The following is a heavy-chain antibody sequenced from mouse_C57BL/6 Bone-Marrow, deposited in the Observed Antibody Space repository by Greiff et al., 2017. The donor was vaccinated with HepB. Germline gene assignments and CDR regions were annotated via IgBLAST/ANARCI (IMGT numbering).Heavy chain of an antibody. Sequence: QVQLKESGAELVRPGTSVKVSCKASGYAFTNYLIEWVKQRPGQGLEWIGVINPGSGGTNYNEKFKGKATLTADKSSSTAYMQLSSLTSEDSAVYFCARNEATVVEYYAMDYWGQGTSVTVSS. CDR1: GYAFTNYL. J-gene: IGHJ4*01. D-gene: IGHD1-1*01. CDR3: ARNEATVVEYYAMDY. V-gene: IGHV1-54*01. CDR2: INPGSGGT.